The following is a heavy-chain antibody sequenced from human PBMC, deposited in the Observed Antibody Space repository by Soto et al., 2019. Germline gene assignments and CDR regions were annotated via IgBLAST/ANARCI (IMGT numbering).Heavy chain of an antibody. CDR3: ASILYGANAFDY. D-gene: IGHD4-17*01. J-gene: IGHJ4*02. Sequence: SETLSLTCSVSGGSVTSYDWTWIRQTPGRGLHFIGYISYSGSTSYNPSLRGRVTISTDTSKNQLSLKLSSVTAADTAIYYCASILYGANAFDYWGQGALVTVSS. CDR2: ISYSGST. CDR1: GGSVTSYD. V-gene: IGHV4-59*02.